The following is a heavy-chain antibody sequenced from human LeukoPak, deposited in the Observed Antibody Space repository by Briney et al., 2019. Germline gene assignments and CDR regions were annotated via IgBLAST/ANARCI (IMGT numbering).Heavy chain of an antibody. D-gene: IGHD3-10*01. CDR2: IYYSGST. CDR3: ARAVLTPKNYYALGPLDAFDI. V-gene: IGHV4-39*07. J-gene: IGHJ3*02. Sequence: PSETLSLTCTVSGGSISSSSYYWGWIRQPPGKGLEWIGSIYYSGSTYYNPSLKSRVTISVDTSKNQFSLKLSSVTAADTAVYYCARAVLTPKNYYALGPLDAFDIWGQGTMVTVSS. CDR1: GGSISSSSYY.